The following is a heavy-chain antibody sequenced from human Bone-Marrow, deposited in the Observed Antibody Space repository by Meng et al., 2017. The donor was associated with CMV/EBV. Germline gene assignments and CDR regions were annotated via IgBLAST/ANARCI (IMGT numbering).Heavy chain of an antibody. Sequence: GESLKISCAASGFNFGVYWMTWVRQPPGKGLEWVANIKRDGSEAYYADSVKGRFTISRDNAKNSLYLQMNSLRAEDTALYYCARDIFRFLGGMDVWAQGTTVTVSS. CDR2: IKRDGSEA. D-gene: IGHD3-16*01. CDR3: ARDIFRFLGGMDV. J-gene: IGHJ6*02. V-gene: IGHV3-7*03. CDR1: GFNFGVYW.